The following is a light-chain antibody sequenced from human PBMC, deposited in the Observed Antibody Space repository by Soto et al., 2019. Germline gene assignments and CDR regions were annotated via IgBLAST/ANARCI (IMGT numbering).Light chain of an antibody. V-gene: IGKV3-20*01. J-gene: IGKJ2*01. CDR3: QQSGDSPVT. CDR2: GAS. CDR1: QTVSDNS. Sequence: EILLTQSPGTLSLSPGEGATLSCRASQTVSDNSLAWYQQKPGQAPRRLIYGASSRAIGIPDRFSGSGSGTDFTLTISRLEPEDFAVYYCQQSGDSPVTFGQGTKLEIK.